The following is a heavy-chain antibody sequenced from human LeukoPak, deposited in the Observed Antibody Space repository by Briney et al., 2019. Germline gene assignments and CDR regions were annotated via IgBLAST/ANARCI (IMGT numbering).Heavy chain of an antibody. CDR3: ARANPYDILTGSYFDY. D-gene: IGHD3-9*01. CDR2: IYRSGVT. CDR1: GYSISSGHH. Sequence: SETLSLTCSVSGYSISSGHHWGWIRLPPGNGLEWIGNIYRSGVTYYNPSLKSRVTKSVDTSKNHSSLRLSSVTAADTAVYYCARANPYDILTGSYFDYWGQGTLVTVSS. J-gene: IGHJ4*02. V-gene: IGHV4-38-2*02.